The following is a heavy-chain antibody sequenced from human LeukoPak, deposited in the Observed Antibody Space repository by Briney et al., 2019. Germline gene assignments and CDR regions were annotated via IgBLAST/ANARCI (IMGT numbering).Heavy chain of an antibody. D-gene: IGHD2/OR15-2a*01. V-gene: IGHV1-24*01. CDR2: FNPENGEI. Sequence: ASVKVSCKVSGYTLTELSIHWVRQAPGKGLEWMGGFNPENGEIIYAQKFQGRVTMTEDRSGDTAYMQLSSLRSEDTAVYYCSTDAGYCNSTTCSYYFDYWGQGTLVTVSS. CDR1: GYTLTELS. J-gene: IGHJ4*02. CDR3: STDAGYCNSTTCSYYFDY.